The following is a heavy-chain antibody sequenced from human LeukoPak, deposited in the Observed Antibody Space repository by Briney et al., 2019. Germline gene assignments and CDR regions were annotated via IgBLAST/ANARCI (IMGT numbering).Heavy chain of an antibody. V-gene: IGHV4-39*01. J-gene: IGHJ3*02. CDR3: ARLPRPCGGDCYSNAFDI. D-gene: IGHD2-21*02. CDR2: IYYSGST. Sequence: SSETLSLTCTVSGGSISNNNYYWDWIRQPPGKGLEWIGTIYYSGSTYYNPSLKSRVSMFVDTSKNQFSLSLSSVTVADTAVYYCARLPRPCGGDCYSNAFDIWGQGTKVTVS. CDR1: GGSISNNNYY.